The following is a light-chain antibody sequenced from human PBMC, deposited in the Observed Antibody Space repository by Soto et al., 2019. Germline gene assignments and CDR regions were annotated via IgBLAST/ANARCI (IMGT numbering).Light chain of an antibody. V-gene: IGKV2-28*01. CDR3: MQALQTPRT. CDR1: QSLLHSNGNNA. J-gene: IGKJ1*01. CDR2: LXS. Sequence: DIAMTQFPLSMPVTPGEPASMSXRSSQSLLHSNGNNALDWXLQKRGXSPQXXXYLXSSRASGVPDRLSGSGSGTDFTLKIRRVEAEDVGAYYCMQALQTPRTFGQGTKVDI.